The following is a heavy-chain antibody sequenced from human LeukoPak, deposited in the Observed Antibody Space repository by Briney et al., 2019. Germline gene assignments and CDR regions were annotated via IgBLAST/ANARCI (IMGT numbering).Heavy chain of an antibody. D-gene: IGHD2-15*01. V-gene: IGHV3-48*04. CDR2: ISRSGSPK. Sequence: GGSLRLSCVASGFTFSNYSINWVRQAPGKGLEWVSYISRSGSPKYYADSVKGRSIISRDNAEYTLSLQMNSLRAEDTAVYYCARGTLGYCGGGRCPMNDYWGQGTLVTVSS. CDR3: ARGTLGYCGGGRCPMNDY. CDR1: GFTFSNYS. J-gene: IGHJ4*02.